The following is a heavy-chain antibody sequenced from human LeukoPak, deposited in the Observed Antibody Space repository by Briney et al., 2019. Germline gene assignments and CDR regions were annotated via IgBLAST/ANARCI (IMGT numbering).Heavy chain of an antibody. J-gene: IGHJ3*02. V-gene: IGHV4-39*01. Sequence: SETLSLTCTVSGGSISSSSYYWGWIRQPPGKGLEWIGSVYYSGSTYYNPSLKSRVTISIDTSKSQFSLKLSSVTAADTAVYYCARHNDPGHAFDIWSQGTMVTVSS. D-gene: IGHD1-1*01. CDR2: VYYSGST. CDR1: GGSISSSSYY. CDR3: ARHNDPGHAFDI.